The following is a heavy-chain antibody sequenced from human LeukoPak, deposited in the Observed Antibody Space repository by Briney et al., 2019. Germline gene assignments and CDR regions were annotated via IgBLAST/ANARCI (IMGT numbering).Heavy chain of an antibody. CDR2: ISGSGGST. CDR3: AKDAASTGGWDFDY. D-gene: IGHD3-16*01. Sequence: GGSLRLSCAASGFTFSSYAMSWVRQAPGKGLEWVSAISGSGGSTYYADSVKGRFTISRDNSKNTLYLQMNRLRAEYTAVYYCAKDAASTGGWDFDYWGQGTLVTVSS. J-gene: IGHJ4*02. V-gene: IGHV3-23*01. CDR1: GFTFSSYA.